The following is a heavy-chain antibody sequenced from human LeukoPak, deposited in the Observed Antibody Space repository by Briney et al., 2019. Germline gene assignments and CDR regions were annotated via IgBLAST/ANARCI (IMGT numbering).Heavy chain of an antibody. Sequence: SETLSLTCAVYGGSFGGYYWSWIRQPPGKGLEWIGEINDSGSSNYIPSLKSRVTISVDTSKNQFSLKLSSVTAADTAVYYCARVGYDFWSGYSTMDVWGKGTTVTVSS. D-gene: IGHD3-3*01. CDR3: ARVGYDFWSGYSTMDV. J-gene: IGHJ6*03. CDR1: GGSFGGYY. V-gene: IGHV4-34*01. CDR2: INDSGSS.